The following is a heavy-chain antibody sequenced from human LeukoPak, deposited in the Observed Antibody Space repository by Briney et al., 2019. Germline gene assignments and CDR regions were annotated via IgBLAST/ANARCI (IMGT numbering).Heavy chain of an antibody. Sequence: GGSLRLSRVASGFTFSSYSMNWVRQAPGKGLEWVSSISSSSSYIYYADSVKGRFTISRDNAKNSLYLQMNSLRAEDTAVYYCARVEQQLVRENFDYWGQGTLVTVSS. V-gene: IGHV3-21*01. CDR1: GFTFSSYS. CDR3: ARVEQQLVRENFDY. D-gene: IGHD6-13*01. J-gene: IGHJ4*02. CDR2: ISSSSSYI.